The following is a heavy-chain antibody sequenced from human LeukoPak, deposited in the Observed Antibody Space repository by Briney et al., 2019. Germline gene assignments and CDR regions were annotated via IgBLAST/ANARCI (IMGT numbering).Heavy chain of an antibody. V-gene: IGHV4-38-2*02. D-gene: IGHD3-10*01. CDR1: GYSISSDYY. Sequence: PSETLSLTCTVSGYSISSDYYWGWIRQPPGKGLEWIGSIHHSGSTYYNPSLKSRVTILVDTSKNQFSLKLSSVTAADTAVYYCARDRIMVRGVIIQEHDAFDIWGQGTMVTVSS. CDR2: IHHSGST. CDR3: ARDRIMVRGVIIQEHDAFDI. J-gene: IGHJ3*02.